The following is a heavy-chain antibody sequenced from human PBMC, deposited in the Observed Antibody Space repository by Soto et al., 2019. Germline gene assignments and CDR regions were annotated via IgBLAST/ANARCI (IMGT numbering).Heavy chain of an antibody. CDR2: ISAYNGNT. CDR1: GYTFTSYG. V-gene: IGHV1-18*01. D-gene: IGHD1-26*01. CDR3: ARVWDVGATFNY. J-gene: IGHJ4*02. Sequence: ASVKVSCKASGYTFTSYGISWVRQAPGQGLEWMGWISAYNGNTNYAQTLQGRVTMTTDTSTSTAYMEVTSRRFDDTAVYYCARVWDVGATFNYWGQGTLVTVSS.